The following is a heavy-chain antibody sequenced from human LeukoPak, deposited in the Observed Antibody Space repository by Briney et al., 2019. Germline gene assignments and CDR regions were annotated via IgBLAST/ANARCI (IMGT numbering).Heavy chain of an antibody. CDR3: AKAPVTTCRGAFCYPFDY. Sequence: GGSLRLSCAASGFTLSGYAMSWVRQAPGKGLEWVSAISDTGNTYHADSVKGRFTISRDSSKNTLFLQMNRLRPEDAAVYYCAKAPVTTCRGAFCYPFDYWGRGTLVTVSS. D-gene: IGHD2-15*01. CDR1: GFTLSGYA. CDR2: ISDTGNT. V-gene: IGHV3-23*01. J-gene: IGHJ4*02.